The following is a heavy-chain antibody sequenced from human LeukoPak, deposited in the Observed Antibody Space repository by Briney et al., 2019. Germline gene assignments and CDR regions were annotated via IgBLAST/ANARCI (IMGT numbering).Heavy chain of an antibody. V-gene: IGHV4-39*01. J-gene: IGHJ3*02. CDR3: ARQPFIAMYYYDSSGYYHI. CDR2: IYYSGST. D-gene: IGHD3-22*01. Sequence: SETLSLTCTVSGGSISSSSYYWGWIRQPPGKGLEWIGSIYYSGSTYYNPSLKSRVTISVDTSKNQFSLKLSSVTAADTAVYYCARQPFIAMYYYDSSGYYHIWGQGTMVTVSS. CDR1: GGSISSSSYY.